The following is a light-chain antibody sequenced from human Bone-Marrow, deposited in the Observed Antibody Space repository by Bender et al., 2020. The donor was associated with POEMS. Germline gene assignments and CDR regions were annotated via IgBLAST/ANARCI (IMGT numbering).Light chain of an antibody. CDR1: SSDVGSYNL. Sequence: QSALSQPASVSGSPGQSITISCTGTSSDVGSYNLVSWYQQHPGKVPKLMIYEVSNGPSGVSNRFSGSKSGNTASLTISGLQPEDEADYYCCSYTSTSTWVFGGGTELTVL. J-gene: IGLJ3*02. CDR2: EVS. V-gene: IGLV2-23*02. CDR3: CSYTSTSTWV.